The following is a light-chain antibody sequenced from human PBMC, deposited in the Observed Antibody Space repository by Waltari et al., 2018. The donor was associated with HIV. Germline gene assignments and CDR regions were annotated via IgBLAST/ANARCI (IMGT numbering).Light chain of an antibody. Sequence: SSHLTQPPSASVSPGPPARITCSGNALPKQDAYWYQQRPGQAPVLVIYKDTERPSGIPERFSGSSSGTTATLTIIGVQAQDEADYHCQSADSNASLWVFGGGTKLTVL. CDR2: KDT. V-gene: IGLV3-25*03. J-gene: IGLJ3*02. CDR1: ALPKQD. CDR3: QSADSNASLWV.